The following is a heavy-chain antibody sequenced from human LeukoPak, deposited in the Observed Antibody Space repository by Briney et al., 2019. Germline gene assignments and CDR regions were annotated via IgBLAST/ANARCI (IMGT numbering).Heavy chain of an antibody. D-gene: IGHD1-26*01. CDR1: GYTFTDYY. CDR2: INPNSGGS. J-gene: IGHJ4*02. V-gene: IGHV1-2*06. Sequence: ASVKVSCKASGYTFTDYYMHWVRQAPGQGLEWMGRINPNSGGSNYAQKFQGRVTMTRDTSTSTVYMELSSLRSEDTAVYYCAREVTSYRKALYYFDYWGQGTLVTVSS. CDR3: AREVTSYRKALYYFDY.